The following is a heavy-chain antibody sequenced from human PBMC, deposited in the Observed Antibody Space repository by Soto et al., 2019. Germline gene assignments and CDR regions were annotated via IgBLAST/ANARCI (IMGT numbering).Heavy chain of an antibody. CDR2: IPDDGINK. Sequence: GGSLRLSCAASGFTFRNYAMHWVRQAPGKGLEWVAVIPDDGINKYYADSVKGRFTISRDNSRNTLHLQMNSLKAEDTAVYYCARDWDYSDSSGYFDYWGQGTKVTVYS. D-gene: IGHD3-22*01. V-gene: IGHV3-30-3*01. CDR1: GFTFRNYA. CDR3: ARDWDYSDSSGYFDY. J-gene: IGHJ4*02.